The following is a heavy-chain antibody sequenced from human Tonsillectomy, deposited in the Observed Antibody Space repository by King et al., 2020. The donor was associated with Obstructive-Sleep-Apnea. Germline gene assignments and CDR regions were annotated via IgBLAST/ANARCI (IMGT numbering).Heavy chain of an antibody. J-gene: IGHJ5*02. CDR2: MNSDGSST. CDR3: ARDMGAVIAVAANNWFDP. Sequence: VQLVESGGGLVQPGGSLRLSCAASGFTFSSYWMHWVRQAPGKGLVWVSRMNSDGSSTSYADSVKGRFTISRDNAKNTLYLQMNSLRAEDTAVYYCARDMGAVIAVAANNWFDPWGQGTLVTVSS. D-gene: IGHD6-19*01. V-gene: IGHV3-74*01. CDR1: GFTFSSYW.